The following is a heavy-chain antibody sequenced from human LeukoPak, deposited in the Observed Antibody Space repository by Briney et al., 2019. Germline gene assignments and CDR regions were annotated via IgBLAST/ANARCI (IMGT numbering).Heavy chain of an antibody. V-gene: IGHV4-59*12. D-gene: IGHD2-2*01. CDR3: AREYQLLFGMDV. CDR1: GGSISSYY. CDR2: IYYSGST. Sequence: SETLSLTCTVSGGSISSYYWSWIRQPSGKGLEWIGYIYYSGSTNYNPSLKSRVTISVDTSKNQFSLKLSSVTAADTAVYYCAREYQLLFGMDVWGQGTTVTVSS. J-gene: IGHJ6*02.